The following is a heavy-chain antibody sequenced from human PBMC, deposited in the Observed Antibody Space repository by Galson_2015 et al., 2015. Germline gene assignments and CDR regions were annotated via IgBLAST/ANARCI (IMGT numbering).Heavy chain of an antibody. CDR3: ARGYSGSKGYFDY. V-gene: IGHV3-53*01. J-gene: IGHJ4*02. CDR1: GFTVSSYY. Sequence: SLRLSCAASGFTVSSYYMSWVRQAPGKGLEWVSVIYSGGSTYYADSVKGRFTISRDNSKNTLYLQMNSLRAEDTAVYYCARGYSGSKGYFDYWGQGTLVTVSS. CDR2: IYSGGST. D-gene: IGHD1-26*01.